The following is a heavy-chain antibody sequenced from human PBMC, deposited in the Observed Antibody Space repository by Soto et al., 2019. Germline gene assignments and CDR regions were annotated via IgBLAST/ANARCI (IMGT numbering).Heavy chain of an antibody. J-gene: IGHJ4*02. V-gene: IGHV4-39*01. Sequence: QLQLQESGPGQVKPSETLSLTCTVSGGSISSSSYYWGWIRQPPGKGLEWIGTLIYNGRAYCNPSRQSRATISGDTSKNQFSLRLSSVTAADTAVYYCGRHNIAAAIYQYYFDYWGQGTLVTVSS. CDR1: GGSISSSSYY. CDR3: GRHNIAAAIYQYYFDY. D-gene: IGHD6-13*01. CDR2: LIYNGRA.